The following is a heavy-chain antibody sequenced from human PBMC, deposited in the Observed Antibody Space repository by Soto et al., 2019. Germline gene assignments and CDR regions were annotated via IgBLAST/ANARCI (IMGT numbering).Heavy chain of an antibody. V-gene: IGHV4-39*01. CDR2: IYYSGAT. J-gene: IGHJ4*02. CDR1: GASISSSSFY. CDR3: ATRIVGYCSSGSCFSHRYYFDY. Sequence: PSETLSLTCIVSGASISSSSFYWGWIRQPPGKGLEWIGTIYYSGATYYNPSLKSRITMSVDTSKNQFSLKVSSVTAADPAVYYCATRIVGYCSSGSCFSHRYYFDYWGQGALVTVSS. D-gene: IGHD2-15*01.